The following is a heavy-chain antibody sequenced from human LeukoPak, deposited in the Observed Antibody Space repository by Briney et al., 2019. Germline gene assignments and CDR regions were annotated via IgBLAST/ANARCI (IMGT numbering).Heavy chain of an antibody. D-gene: IGHD3-22*01. J-gene: IGHJ4*02. CDR2: ISSSSSYI. V-gene: IGHV3-21*01. Sequence: PGGSLRLSCAASGFTFSSYSMNWVRQAPGKGLEWVSSISSSSSYIYYADSVKGRFTISRDNAKNSLYLQMSSLRAEDTAVYYCARKAVYYYDSSGYIDYWGQGTLVTVSS. CDR1: GFTFSSYS. CDR3: ARKAVYYYDSSGYIDY.